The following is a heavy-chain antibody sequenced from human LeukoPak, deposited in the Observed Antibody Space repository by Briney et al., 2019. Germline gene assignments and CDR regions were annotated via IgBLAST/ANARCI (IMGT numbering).Heavy chain of an antibody. D-gene: IGHD3-22*01. CDR1: SGFISSYY. J-gene: IGHJ3*02. V-gene: IGHV4-59*01. CDR2: INYSGRI. Sequence: PSETLSLTCIVSSGFISSYYWSWIRQTPGKGLEWIAFINYSGRIKYNPSPQSRVSISLDTSKNHFSLQLRSVMAADTAVYYCARLVDYDNSGDPDIFDIWGQGTIVSIS. CDR3: ARLVDYDNSGDPDIFDI.